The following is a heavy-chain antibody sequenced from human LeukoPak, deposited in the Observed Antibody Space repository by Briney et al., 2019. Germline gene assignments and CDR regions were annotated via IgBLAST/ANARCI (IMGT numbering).Heavy chain of an antibody. CDR1: GGSISSGGYY. V-gene: IGHV4-39*07. D-gene: IGHD3-9*01. J-gene: IGHJ5*02. CDR2: INHSGST. CDR3: ARGLVLRYFDWLRLWFDP. Sequence: SETLSLTCTVSGGSISSGGYYWSWIRQPPGKGLEWIGEINHSGSTNYNPSLKSRVTISVDTSKNQFSLKLSSVTAADTAVYYCARGLVLRYFDWLRLWFDPWGQGTLVTVSS.